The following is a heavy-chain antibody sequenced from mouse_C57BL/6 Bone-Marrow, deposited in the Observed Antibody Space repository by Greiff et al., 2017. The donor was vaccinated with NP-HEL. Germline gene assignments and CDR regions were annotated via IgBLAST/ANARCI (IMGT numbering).Heavy chain of an antibody. V-gene: IGHV1-26*01. CDR2: INPHNGGT. J-gene: IGHJ1*03. D-gene: IGHD2-1*01. CDR3: AKRRDGNYRGYFDV. CDR1: GYTFTDYY. Sequence: EVQLQQSGSELVKPGASVKISCKASGYTFTDYYMHWVKQSHGKSLEWIGDINPHNGGTSYNQKFKGKATLTVDKSSSTAYMELRSLTSEDSAVFYCAKRRDGNYRGYFDVWGTGTTVTVSS.